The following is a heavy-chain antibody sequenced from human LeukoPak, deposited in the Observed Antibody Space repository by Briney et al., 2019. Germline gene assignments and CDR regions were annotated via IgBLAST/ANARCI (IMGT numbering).Heavy chain of an antibody. CDR1: GFTFSSYA. V-gene: IGHV3-23*01. CDR2: ISGSGGST. Sequence: GGSLRLSCAASGFTFSSYAMSWVRQAPGKGLECVSAISGSGGSTYYADSVKGRFTISRDNSKNTLYLQMNSLRAEDTAVYYCARDLGFGESLHYDGMDVWGQGTTVTVSS. D-gene: IGHD3-10*01. J-gene: IGHJ6*02. CDR3: ARDLGFGESLHYDGMDV.